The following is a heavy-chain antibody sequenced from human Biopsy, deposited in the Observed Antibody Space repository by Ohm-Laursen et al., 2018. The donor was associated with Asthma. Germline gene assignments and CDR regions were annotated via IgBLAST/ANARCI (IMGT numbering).Heavy chain of an antibody. J-gene: IGHJ1*01. CDR2: INPNSGGT. D-gene: IGHD6-13*01. CDR1: GYTFTGYY. CDR3: ARVGRISGSSSWKEYFQH. V-gene: IGHV1-2*06. Sequence: ASSVKVSCKASGYTFTGYYMHWVRQAPGQGLEWMGRINPNSGGTNYAQKFQGRVTMTRDTSISTAYMELSRLRSDDTAVYYCARVGRISGSSSWKEYFQHWGQGTLVTVSS.